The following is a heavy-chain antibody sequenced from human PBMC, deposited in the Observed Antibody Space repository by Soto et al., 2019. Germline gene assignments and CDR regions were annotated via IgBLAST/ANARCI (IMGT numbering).Heavy chain of an antibody. CDR2: IKQDGSEK. CDR1: GFTFSSYW. J-gene: IGHJ6*02. CDR3: ARDGSGSYRRYYYYGMDV. V-gene: IGHV3-7*01. Sequence: GGSLRLSCAASGFTFSSYWMSWVRQAPGKGLEWVANIKQDGSEKYYVDSVKGRFTISRDNAKNSLYLQMNSLRAEDTAVYYCARDGSGSYRRYYYYGMDVWGQGTTVTVS. D-gene: IGHD3-10*01.